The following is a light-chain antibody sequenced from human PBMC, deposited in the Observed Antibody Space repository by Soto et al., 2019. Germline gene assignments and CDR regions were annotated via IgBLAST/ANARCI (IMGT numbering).Light chain of an antibody. Sequence: DIQMTQSPSTLSASVGDRVTITCRASQSISSWLAWYQQKPGKAPKLLIYKASSLESGVPSRFSGSGSVTEFTLTISSLQPDDCATYYCQQYNSYSPYTFGQGTKLEIK. CDR2: KAS. CDR1: QSISSW. J-gene: IGKJ2*01. V-gene: IGKV1-5*03. CDR3: QQYNSYSPYT.